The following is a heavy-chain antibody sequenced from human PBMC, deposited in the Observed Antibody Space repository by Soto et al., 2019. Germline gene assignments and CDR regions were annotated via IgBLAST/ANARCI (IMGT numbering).Heavy chain of an antibody. CDR3: VRSGDNYNLLDY. D-gene: IGHD1-1*01. V-gene: IGHV3-11*06. CDR1: GFTFSGHY. CDR2: SSNSGSFT. Sequence: GGSLRLSCAASGFTFSGHYMSWIRQAPGKGLEWIGYSSNSGSFTRYADSVKGRFSISRDNAKNSLYLQINSLRGDDTAIYYCVRSGDNYNLLDYWGQGTPVTVSS. J-gene: IGHJ4*02.